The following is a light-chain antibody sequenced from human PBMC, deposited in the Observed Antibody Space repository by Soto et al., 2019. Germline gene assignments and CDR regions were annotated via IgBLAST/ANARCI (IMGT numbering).Light chain of an antibody. CDR3: AAWDDSLNGGV. J-gene: IGLJ2*01. Sequence: QSVLTQPPSTSGTPGQRVTISCSGSSSNIGTNTVSWYQQLPGTAPKLLIYSNNERPSGVPDRFSGSKSGTSASLAISGLQSEDEADYYCAAWDDSLNGGVFGGGTKLT. CDR1: SSNIGTNT. V-gene: IGLV1-44*01. CDR2: SNN.